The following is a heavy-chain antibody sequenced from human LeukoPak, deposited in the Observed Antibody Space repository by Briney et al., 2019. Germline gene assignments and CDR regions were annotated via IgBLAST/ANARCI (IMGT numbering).Heavy chain of an antibody. CDR2: IYPDDSDT. D-gene: IGHD3-16*02. CDR3: ARHEGVYYDYVWGSYRPDKGDFYMDV. J-gene: IGHJ6*03. V-gene: IGHV5-51*01. Sequence: GESLKISCKGAGYNFTNSWIGWVRQMPGKGLEWMGIIYPDDSDTRYSPSFEGQVTISADKSISTAHLQWSSLKASDTAMYYCARHEGVYYDYVWGSYRPDKGDFYMDVWGKGTTVTVSS. CDR1: GYNFTNSW.